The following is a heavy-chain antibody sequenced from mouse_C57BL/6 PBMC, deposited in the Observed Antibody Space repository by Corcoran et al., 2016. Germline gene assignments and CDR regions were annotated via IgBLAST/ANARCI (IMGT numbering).Heavy chain of an antibody. Sequence: QVQLQQSGAELVRPGASVTLSCKASGYTFTDYEMHWVKQTPVHGLEWIGAIDPETGGTAYNQKFKGKAILTADKSSSTAYMELRSLTSEDSAVYYCTAYYSNYGGAMDYWGQGTSVTVSS. J-gene: IGHJ4*01. D-gene: IGHD2-5*01. V-gene: IGHV1-15*01. CDR2: IDPETGGT. CDR1: GYTFTDYE. CDR3: TAYYSNYGGAMDY.